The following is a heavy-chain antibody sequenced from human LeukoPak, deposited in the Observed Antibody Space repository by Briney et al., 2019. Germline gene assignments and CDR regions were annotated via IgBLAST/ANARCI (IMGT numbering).Heavy chain of an antibody. J-gene: IGHJ5*01. D-gene: IGHD6-19*01. Sequence: GGSLRLSCAASGFTFSSYAMSWVRQAPGKGLEWVSAISGSGGSTYYADSVKGRFTISRDNSKNTLYLQMNGLRAEDTAVYYCAKRGAYSSGWFDYWGQGTLVTVSS. CDR2: ISGSGGST. CDR1: GFTFSSYA. CDR3: AKRGAYSSGWFDY. V-gene: IGHV3-23*01.